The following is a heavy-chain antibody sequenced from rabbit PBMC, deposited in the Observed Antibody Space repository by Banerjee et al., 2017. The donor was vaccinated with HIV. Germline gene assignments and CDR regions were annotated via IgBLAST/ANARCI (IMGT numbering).Heavy chain of an antibody. V-gene: IGHV1S40*01. CDR2: INTISGDT. CDR1: GFDFSSYW. J-gene: IGHJ4*01. D-gene: IGHD4-1*01. Sequence: QSLEESGGGLVQPGGSLKLSCKASGFDFSSYWMSWVRQAPGKGLEWIACINTISGDTVYATWAKGRFTISKASWTTVTLQMTSLTAADTASYFCARDLAGVIGWNFNLWGPGTLVTVS. CDR3: ARDLAGVIGWNFNL.